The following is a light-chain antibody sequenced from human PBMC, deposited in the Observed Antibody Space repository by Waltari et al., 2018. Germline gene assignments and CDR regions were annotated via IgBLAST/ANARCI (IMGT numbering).Light chain of an antibody. V-gene: IGKV1-5*03. CDR2: QAS. CDR3: QQCKNSRT. CDR1: QDISTW. Sequence: IQMTQSPSTLSASVGDRVIITCRASQDISTWLSWFQQKPGKAPNLLIYQASTLQSGFPSRFSGSKSGTEFTLTISSLQPDDFATYYCQQCKNSRTFGHGTRVEVK. J-gene: IGKJ1*01.